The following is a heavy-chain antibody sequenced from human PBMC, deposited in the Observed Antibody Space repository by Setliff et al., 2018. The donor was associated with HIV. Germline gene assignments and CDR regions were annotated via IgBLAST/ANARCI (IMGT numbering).Heavy chain of an antibody. CDR3: ARGSSWYWGYYYGMDV. CDR1: GYSFTSYT. J-gene: IGHJ6*02. Sequence: ASVKVSCKASGYSFTSYTIHWVRQAPGQRLEWVGWINAGNGNTKYSQKFRGRVTFTRDTSASTAYMELSGLGFEDTAVYYCARGSSWYWGYYYGMDVWGQGTTVTVSS. V-gene: IGHV1-3*01. CDR2: INAGNGNT. D-gene: IGHD6-13*01.